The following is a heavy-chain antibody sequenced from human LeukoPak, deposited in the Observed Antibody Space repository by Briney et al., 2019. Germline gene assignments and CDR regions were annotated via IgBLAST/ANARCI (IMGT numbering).Heavy chain of an antibody. J-gene: IGHJ3*02. D-gene: IGHD3-9*01. CDR1: GFTFSSYA. Sequence: GGSLRLSCAASGFTFSSYAMSWVRQAPGKGLEWVAFIRYDGRNKYYADSVKGRFTISRDNSKNTLYLQMNSLRAEDTAVYYCAKGPIYDILTGWRKTHNAFDIWGQGTMVTVYS. V-gene: IGHV3-30*02. CDR3: AKGPIYDILTGWRKTHNAFDI. CDR2: IRYDGRNK.